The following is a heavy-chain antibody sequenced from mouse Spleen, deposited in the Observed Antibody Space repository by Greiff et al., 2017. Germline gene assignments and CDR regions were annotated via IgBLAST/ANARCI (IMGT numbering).Heavy chain of an antibody. D-gene: IGHD2-14*01. CDR1: GFSLTSYG. Sequence: VMLVESGPGLVQPSQSLSITCTVSGFSLTSYGVHWVRQSPGKGLEWLGVIWSGGSTDYNAAFISRLSISKDNSKSQVFFKMNSLQADDTAIYYCARNSAYYRESYYFDYWGQGTTLTVSS. J-gene: IGHJ2*01. V-gene: IGHV2-2*01. CDR2: IWSGGST. CDR3: ARNSAYYRESYYFDY.